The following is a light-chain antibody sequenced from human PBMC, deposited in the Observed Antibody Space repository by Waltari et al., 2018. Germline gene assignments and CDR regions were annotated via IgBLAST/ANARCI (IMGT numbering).Light chain of an antibody. V-gene: IGKV3-20*01. Sequence: EIVLTQSPGTLSLSPGERATLSCRASQSVNNNYLAWYQQKPGQAPRLLIYGASTRATGIPDSFRGSGSVTDFTLTISRLEPEDFAAYYCQQYATSPEAFGGGTKVDIK. CDR1: QSVNNNY. CDR2: GAS. J-gene: IGKJ4*01. CDR3: QQYATSPEA.